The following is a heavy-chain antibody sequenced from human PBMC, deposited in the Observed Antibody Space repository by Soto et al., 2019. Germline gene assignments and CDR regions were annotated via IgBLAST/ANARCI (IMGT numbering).Heavy chain of an antibody. CDR2: VSGGGATT. V-gene: IGHV3-23*01. J-gene: IGHJ4*02. Sequence: GGSLRLSCAASGFAFSDYAMNWVRQAPGKGLEWVSTVSGGGATTYYADSVKGRFTISRDNFKSTLYLQMNSLRAEDTAIYYCAKGSGYSYEKFYFDSWGQGTQVTVSS. CDR1: GFAFSDYA. D-gene: IGHD5-18*01. CDR3: AKGSGYSYEKFYFDS.